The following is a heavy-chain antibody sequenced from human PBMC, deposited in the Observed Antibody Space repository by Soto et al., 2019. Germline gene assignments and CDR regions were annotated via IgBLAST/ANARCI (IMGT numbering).Heavy chain of an antibody. Sequence: QVQLVESGGGVVQPGRSLRLSCTASGFTCRGCGIHWVRQAPGKGLEWVALISYDGTNKYYGDSVKGRFTISRDNSKNTLFLQMNSLRADNTAVYSCAKDYSSSSDGPTDYWGQGPQVTVSS. CDR1: GFTCRGCG. CDR2: ISYDGTNK. V-gene: IGHV3-30*18. J-gene: IGHJ4*02. D-gene: IGHD2-15*01. CDR3: AKDYSSSSDGPTDY.